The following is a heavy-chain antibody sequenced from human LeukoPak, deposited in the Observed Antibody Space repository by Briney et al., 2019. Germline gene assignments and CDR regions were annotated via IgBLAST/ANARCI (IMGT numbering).Heavy chain of an antibody. CDR3: ANRPLDY. J-gene: IGHJ4*02. CDR1: GFSFGTYA. CDR2: VSATGGRT. V-gene: IGHV3-23*01. Sequence: PGGSLRLSCAASGFSFGTYAMSWVRQAPGKGLEWVPAVSATGGRTFYADSVKGRFTISRDNSKNTIYLQMSSLRAEDTAVYYCANRPLDYWGQGTLVTVSS.